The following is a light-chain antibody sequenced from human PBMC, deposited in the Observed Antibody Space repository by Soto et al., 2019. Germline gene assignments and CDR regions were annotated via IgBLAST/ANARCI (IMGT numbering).Light chain of an antibody. CDR1: QSISNW. CDR3: QQTYSLPWT. J-gene: IGKJ1*01. Sequence: QMTQSPSNLSASVGDRVTITCRASQSISNWLAGYQQKTGKDAMLLIYSASSLQSGVPSRFSGSGSGTDLTLTINSLQPEDFATYICQQTYSLPWTFGQGTKVDIK. CDR2: SAS. V-gene: IGKV1-39*01.